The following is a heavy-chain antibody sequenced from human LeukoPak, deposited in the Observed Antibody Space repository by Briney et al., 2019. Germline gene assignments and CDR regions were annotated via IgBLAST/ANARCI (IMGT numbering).Heavy chain of an antibody. Sequence: SETLSLTCTVSGGSISSYYWSWIRQPPGKGLEWIGYIYYSGSANYNPSLKSRVTISVDTSKNQFSLKLSSVTAADTAVYYCARAEGPVGSTLWFDPWGQGTLVTVSS. CDR1: GGSISSYY. J-gene: IGHJ5*02. CDR2: IYYSGSA. D-gene: IGHD1-26*01. CDR3: ARAEGPVGSTLWFDP. V-gene: IGHV4-59*01.